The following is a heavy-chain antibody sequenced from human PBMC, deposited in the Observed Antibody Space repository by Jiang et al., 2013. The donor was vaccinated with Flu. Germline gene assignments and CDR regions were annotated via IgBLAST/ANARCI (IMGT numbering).Heavy chain of an antibody. J-gene: IGHJ3*01. V-gene: IGHV2-5*01. CDR2: IYWNHDK. CDR3: VHDTLIRGFDV. D-gene: IGHD3-10*01. CDR1: GFSLSTNGVG. Sequence: KPTQTLTLTCTFSGFSLSTNGVGVGWVRQPPGEALEWLALIYWNHDKRYSPSLKSRLTITKDTSKNQVVLTMTNMDPVDTATYFCVHDTLIRGFDVWGQGTMVTSLQ.